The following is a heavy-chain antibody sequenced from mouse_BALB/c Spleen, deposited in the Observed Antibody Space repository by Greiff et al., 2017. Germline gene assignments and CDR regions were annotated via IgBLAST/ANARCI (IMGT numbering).Heavy chain of an antibody. V-gene: IGHV1S126*01. CDR2: IDPSDSET. CDR3: ARGDDYDRMDY. J-gene: IGHJ4*01. Sequence: VQLQQSGPQLVRPGASVKISCKASGYSFTSYWMHWVKQRPGQGLEWIGMIDPSDSETRLNQKFKDKATLTVDKSSSTAYMQLSSPTSEDSAVYYCARGDDYDRMDYWGQGTSVTVSS. CDR1: GYSFTSYW. D-gene: IGHD2-4*01.